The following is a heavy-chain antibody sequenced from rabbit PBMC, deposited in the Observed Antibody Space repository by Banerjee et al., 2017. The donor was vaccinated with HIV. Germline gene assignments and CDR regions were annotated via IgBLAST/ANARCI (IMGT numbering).Heavy chain of an antibody. J-gene: IGHJ4*01. CDR1: GFSFNENYY. CDR3: ARLVFGSSYSFDL. CDR2: IYGGTTDNT. Sequence: QSLEESGGDLVKPGASLTLTCTVSGFSFNENYYMCWVRQAPGKGLEWITCIYGGTTDNTYYASWAKGRFTISKTSSTTVTLQMTSLTAADTATHFCARLVFGSSYSFDLWGQGTL. D-gene: IGHD8-1*01. V-gene: IGHV1S40*01.